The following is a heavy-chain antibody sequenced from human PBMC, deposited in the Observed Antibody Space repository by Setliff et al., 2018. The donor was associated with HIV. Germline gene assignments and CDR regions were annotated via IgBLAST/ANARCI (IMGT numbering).Heavy chain of an antibody. CDR1: GYTFTAYH. D-gene: IGHD4-17*01. Sequence: ASVKVSCKASGYTFTAYHLHWVRQAPGRGLESMGWINPKTGDTKYVQKFQGRVTMTRDTSIKTAYMEASRLRSDDTAVYYCARGPTDWGQGTMVTVSS. CDR2: INPKTGDT. J-gene: IGHJ3*01. CDR3: ARGPTD. V-gene: IGHV1-2*02.